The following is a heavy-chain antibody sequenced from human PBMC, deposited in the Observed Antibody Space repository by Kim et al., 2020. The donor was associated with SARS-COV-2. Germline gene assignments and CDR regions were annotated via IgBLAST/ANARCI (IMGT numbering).Heavy chain of an antibody. D-gene: IGHD1-26*01. CDR3: ARALRKGVLPQPFDY. CDR1: GGSFSGYY. Sequence: SETLSLTCAVYGGSFSGYYWSWIRQPPGKGLEWIGEINHSGSTNYNPSLKSRVTISVDTSKNQFSLKLSSVTAADTAVYYCARALRKGVLPQPFDYWGQGTLVTVSS. CDR2: INHSGST. J-gene: IGHJ4*02. V-gene: IGHV4-34*01.